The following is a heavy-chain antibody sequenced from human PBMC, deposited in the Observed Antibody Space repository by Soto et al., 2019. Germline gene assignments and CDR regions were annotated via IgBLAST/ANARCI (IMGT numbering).Heavy chain of an antibody. Sequence: ASVKVSCKASGYTFTGYYMHWVRQAPGQGLEWMGGIIPIFGTANYAQKFQGRVTITADESTSTAYMELSSLRSEDTAVYYCARGRAAAGTPYYFDYWGQGTLVTVSS. CDR3: ARGRAAAGTPYYFDY. V-gene: IGHV1-69*13. D-gene: IGHD6-13*01. CDR1: GYTFTGYY. CDR2: IIPIFGTA. J-gene: IGHJ4*02.